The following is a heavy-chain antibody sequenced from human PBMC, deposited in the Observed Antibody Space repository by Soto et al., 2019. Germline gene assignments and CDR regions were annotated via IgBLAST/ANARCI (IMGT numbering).Heavy chain of an antibody. J-gene: IGHJ4*02. V-gene: IGHV3-23*01. CDR2: ISGSGGSA. D-gene: IGHD6-13*01. CDR3: AKDGAWFNLTQSSSWYHDY. Sequence: GGSLRLSCAASGFTFSSYAMSWVRQAPGKGLEWVSAISGSGGSAYYADSVKGRFTISRDNSKNTLYLQMNSLRAEDTAVYYCAKDGAWFNLTQSSSWYHDYWGQGTLVTVSS. CDR1: GFTFSSYA.